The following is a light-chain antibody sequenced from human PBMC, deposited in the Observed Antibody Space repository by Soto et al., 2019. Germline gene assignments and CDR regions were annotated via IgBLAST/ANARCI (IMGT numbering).Light chain of an antibody. J-gene: IGKJ1*01. V-gene: IGKV3-20*01. CDR3: QQYGSSGT. CDR1: QSVSNNY. Sequence: EIVLTQSPGTLSLSPGERATLSCRASQSVSNNYLAWYQQKPGQAPRLLIYSASNRATGIPDRFSGSGSGTDFTLTISRLEPEDFAMYYCQQYGSSGTFGQGTKVEIK. CDR2: SAS.